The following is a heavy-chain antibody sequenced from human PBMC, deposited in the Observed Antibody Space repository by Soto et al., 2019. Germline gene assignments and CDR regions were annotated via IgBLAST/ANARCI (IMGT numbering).Heavy chain of an antibody. Sequence: PGGSLRLSCTVSGGTFSSYAMNWVRQAPGKGLEWVSSISGSGGSTYYADSVKGRFIISRDNSKNTLYLLMNSLRAEDTAVYYCAKHRADTGMGADSYYFDVWGQGSLVTVSS. D-gene: IGHD2-8*02. CDR2: ISGSGGST. CDR3: AKHRADTGMGADSYYFDV. J-gene: IGHJ4*02. V-gene: IGHV3-23*01. CDR1: GGTFSSYA.